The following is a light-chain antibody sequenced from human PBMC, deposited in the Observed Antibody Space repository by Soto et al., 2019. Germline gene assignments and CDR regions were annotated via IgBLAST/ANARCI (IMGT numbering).Light chain of an antibody. CDR1: LTISDNY. CDR2: DAS. Sequence: ETVLTQSPGTLSLSPGERVTLSCRASLTISDNYIAWYQQKAGQAPRLVIYDASTRATGIPDRFSASGSGTDFTLTISSLQPDDFATYYCQHYNSYSEAFGQGTKVELK. CDR3: QHYNSYSEA. J-gene: IGKJ1*01. V-gene: IGKV3-20*01.